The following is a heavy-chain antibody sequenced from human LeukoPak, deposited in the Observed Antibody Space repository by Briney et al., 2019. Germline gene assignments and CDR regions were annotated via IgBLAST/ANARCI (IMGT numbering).Heavy chain of an antibody. D-gene: IGHD1-7*01. CDR3: VRAHNWNFGY. Sequence: SQTLSLTCVISGDSVSSNSVAWNWIRQSPSRGLEWLGRTYYRSKWYNDYATSVKSRITINPDTSKNQFSLQLNSVTPEDTAIYYCVRAHNWNFGYWGRGTLVTVSS. J-gene: IGHJ4*02. CDR2: TYYRSKWYN. V-gene: IGHV6-1*01. CDR1: GDSVSSNSVA.